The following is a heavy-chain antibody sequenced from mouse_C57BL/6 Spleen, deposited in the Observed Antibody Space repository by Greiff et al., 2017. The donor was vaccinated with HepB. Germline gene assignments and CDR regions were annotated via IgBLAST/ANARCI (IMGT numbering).Heavy chain of an antibody. D-gene: IGHD2-3*01. J-gene: IGHJ4*01. CDR3: ASPRWLLRDYYAMDY. CDR2: ILPGSGST. V-gene: IGHV1-9*01. Sequence: QVQLQQSGAELMKPGASVKLSCKATGYTFTGYWIEWVKQRPGHGLEWIGEILPGSGSTNYNEKFTGKATFTADTSSNTAYMQLSSLTTEDSAIYYCASPRWLLRDYYAMDYWGQGTSVTVSS. CDR1: GYTFTGYW.